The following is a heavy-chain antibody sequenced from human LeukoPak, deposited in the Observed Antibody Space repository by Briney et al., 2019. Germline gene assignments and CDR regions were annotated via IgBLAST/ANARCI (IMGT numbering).Heavy chain of an antibody. CDR3: ARDLIETIFGVVIIGGWFDP. CDR2: IIPIFGTA. D-gene: IGHD3-3*01. V-gene: IGHV1-69*13. J-gene: IGHJ5*02. CDR1: GYTFTSYD. Sequence: SVKVSCKASGYTFTSYDINWVRQAPGQGLEWMGGIIPIFGTANYAQKFQGRVTITADESTSTAYMELSSLRSEDTAVYYCARDLIETIFGVVIIGGWFDPWGQGTLVTVSS.